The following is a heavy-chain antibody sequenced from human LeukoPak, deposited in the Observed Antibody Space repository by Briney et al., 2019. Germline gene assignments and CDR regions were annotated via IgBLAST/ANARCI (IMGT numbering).Heavy chain of an antibody. CDR1: GFTFSDYY. V-gene: IGHV3-74*01. CDR2: INSDGSIT. J-gene: IGHJ4*02. CDR3: VGFNYGDYPGDY. Sequence: GGSLRLSCAASGFTFSDYYMSWIRQAPGKGLVWVSRINSDGSITSYADSVKGRFTISRDNAKKTLYLQMNSLRAEDTAVYYCVGFNYGDYPGDYWGQGTLVTVSS. D-gene: IGHD4-17*01.